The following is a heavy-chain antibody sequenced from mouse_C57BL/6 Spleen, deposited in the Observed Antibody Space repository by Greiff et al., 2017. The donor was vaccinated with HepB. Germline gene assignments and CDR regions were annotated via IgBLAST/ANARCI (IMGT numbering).Heavy chain of an antibody. CDR2: SRNKANDYTT. V-gene: IGHV7-1*01. Sequence: EVHLVESGGGLVQSGRSLRLSCATSGFTFSDFYMEWVRQAPGKGLEWIAASRNKANDYTTEYSASVKGRFIVSRDTSQSILYLQMNALRAEDTAIYYCARDENWYFDVWGTGTTVTVSS. CDR1: GFTFSDFY. CDR3: ARDENWYFDV. J-gene: IGHJ1*03.